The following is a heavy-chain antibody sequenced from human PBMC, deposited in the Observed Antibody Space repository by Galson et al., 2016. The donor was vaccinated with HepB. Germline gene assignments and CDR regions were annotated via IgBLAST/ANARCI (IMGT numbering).Heavy chain of an antibody. CDR2: ISGYNGNT. Sequence: SVKVSCKASGYTFTSYGVTWVRQAPGQGLEWMGWISGYNGNTSSAQKLQGRVTMTTDTSTGTAYMELRSLSSDDTALYYCARLWGWSHSSPFDYWGQGTLLTVSS. CDR1: GYTFTSYG. V-gene: IGHV1-18*01. J-gene: IGHJ4*02. D-gene: IGHD3-16*01. CDR3: ARLWGWSHSSPFDY.